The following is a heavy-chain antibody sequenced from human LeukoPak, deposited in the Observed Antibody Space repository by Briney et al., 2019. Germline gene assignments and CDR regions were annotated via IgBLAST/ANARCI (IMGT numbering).Heavy chain of an antibody. CDR2: IKQDGSAE. CDR1: GFIFSGYW. D-gene: IGHD5-24*01. V-gene: IGHV3-7*01. J-gene: IGHJ4*02. CDR3: AGGSRWLINN. Sequence: GGSLRLSCAASGFIFSGYWMAWVRQAPGKGLEWVANIKQDGSAENYVDSVQGRFTISRDNAEKALYLQMNSLRAEDTAMYYCAGGSRWLINNWGQGTLVTVSS.